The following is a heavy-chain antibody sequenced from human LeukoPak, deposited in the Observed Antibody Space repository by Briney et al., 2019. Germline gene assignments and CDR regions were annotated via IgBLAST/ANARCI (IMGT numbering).Heavy chain of an antibody. CDR2: ISAYNGNT. D-gene: IGHD3-3*01. J-gene: IGHJ5*02. V-gene: IGHV1-18*01. Sequence: ASVKVSCKASGYTFTSYGISWVRQAPGQGLEWMGWISAYNGNTNYAQKPQGRVTMTTDTSTSTAYMELRSLRSDDTAVYYCALAIHQYDSGFDRWGQGTPVTVSS. CDR3: ALAIHQYDSGFDR. CDR1: GYTFTSYG.